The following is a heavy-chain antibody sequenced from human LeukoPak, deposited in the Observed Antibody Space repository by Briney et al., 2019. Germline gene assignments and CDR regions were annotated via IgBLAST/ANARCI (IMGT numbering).Heavy chain of an antibody. CDR3: ARDHAGSGRAFDY. Sequence: GGSLRLSCAASGFTFSTYGIHWVCQAPGKGLEWVGLLSSGGINKHYADSVKGRFIISRNNSMNTLYLQMNSLGVEDTAVYYCARDHAGSGRAFDYWGQGTLVTVSS. V-gene: IGHV3-30*03. J-gene: IGHJ4*02. CDR2: LSSGGINK. D-gene: IGHD2-15*01. CDR1: GFTFSTYG.